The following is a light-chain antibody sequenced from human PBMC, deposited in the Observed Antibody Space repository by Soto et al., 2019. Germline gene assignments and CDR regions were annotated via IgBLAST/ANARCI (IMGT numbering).Light chain of an antibody. CDR1: SSDVGSYNL. CDR2: EGT. V-gene: IGLV2-23*01. Sequence: QSVLTQPASVSASPGQSITIPCTGTSSDVGSYNLVSWFQQHPGKVPKLLIYEGTKRPSGLSDRFYGSKSGNTASLTISGLQAEDEADYYCYSYAGENLYVFGTGTKVTVL. CDR3: YSYAGENLYV. J-gene: IGLJ1*01.